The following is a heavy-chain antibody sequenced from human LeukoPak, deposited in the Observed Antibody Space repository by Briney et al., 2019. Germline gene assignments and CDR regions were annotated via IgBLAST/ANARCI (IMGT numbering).Heavy chain of an antibody. CDR1: GFTFSSYG. V-gene: IGHV3-30*02. D-gene: IGHD3-9*01. CDR3: AREFYHYDILTGYPERWFDP. CDR2: IRNDGSNK. Sequence: GGSLRLSCAASGFTFSSYGMHWVRQAPGKGLEWVAFIRNDGSNKYYADSVKGRFTISRDNSKNSLYLQMNSLKTEDTAVYYCAREFYHYDILTGYPERWFDPWGQGTLVTVSS. J-gene: IGHJ5*02.